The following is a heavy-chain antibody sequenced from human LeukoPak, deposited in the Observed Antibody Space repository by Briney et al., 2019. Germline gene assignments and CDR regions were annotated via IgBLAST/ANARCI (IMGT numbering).Heavy chain of an antibody. CDR2: LSAYNGNT. J-gene: IGHJ4*02. Sequence: ASVKVSCKASGYTFTSYGISWVRQAPGQGLEWMGWLSAYNGNTNYAQKLQGRVTMTTDTSTSTAYMELRSLRSDDTAVYYCARVRGKHPGGYEFDYWGQGTLVTVSS. D-gene: IGHD5-12*01. CDR3: ARVRGKHPGGYEFDY. CDR1: GYTFTSYG. V-gene: IGHV1-18*01.